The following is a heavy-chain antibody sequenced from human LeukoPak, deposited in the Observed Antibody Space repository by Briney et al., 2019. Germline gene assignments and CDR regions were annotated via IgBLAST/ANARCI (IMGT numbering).Heavy chain of an antibody. CDR3: ARGARYFDPYFDY. V-gene: IGHV4-4*02. CDR1: GVSISSNLW. J-gene: IGHJ4*02. CDR2: IHHSGSI. Sequence: SGTLSLTCAVSGVSISSNLWWTWVRQPPGKGLEWIAEIHHSGSINYNPSLKSRVTISVDKAKNQFSLNLNSVTAADTAVYYCARGARYFDPYFDYWGQGTLVTVSS. D-gene: IGHD3-9*01.